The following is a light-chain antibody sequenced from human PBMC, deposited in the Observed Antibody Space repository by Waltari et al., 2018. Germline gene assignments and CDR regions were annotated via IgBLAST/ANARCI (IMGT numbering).Light chain of an antibody. Sequence: EIVLTQSPATLSLSPGEGATLSCRASQSVSRYLAWYQQKPGQAPRLLIYDASNRATGIPARLSAGGLGTAFTLTLGSLEPEDFAVYYCKQRSGWPYTFGQGTKLEIK. CDR1: QSVSRY. J-gene: IGKJ2*01. CDR3: KQRSGWPYT. V-gene: IGKV3-11*01. CDR2: DAS.